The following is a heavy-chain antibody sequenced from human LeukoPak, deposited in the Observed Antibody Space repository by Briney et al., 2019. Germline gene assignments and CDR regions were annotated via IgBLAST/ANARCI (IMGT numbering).Heavy chain of an antibody. CDR2: ISSSGSTI. D-gene: IGHD3-16*01. CDR1: GFTFSDYY. V-gene: IGHV3-11*01. J-gene: IGHJ3*02. CDR3: AREGITPDAFDI. Sequence: GGSLRLSCAASGFTFSDYYMSWIRQAPGKGLERVSYISSSGSTIYYADSVKGRFTISRDNAKNSLYLQMSSLRAEDTAVYYCAREGITPDAFDIWGQGTMVTVSS.